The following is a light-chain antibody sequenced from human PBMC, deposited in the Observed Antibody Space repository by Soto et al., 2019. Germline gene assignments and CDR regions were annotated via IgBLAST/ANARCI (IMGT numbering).Light chain of an antibody. V-gene: IGKV1D-12*01. Sequence: DIQMTQSPSSVSASVGDRVTITCRASQGIISWLAWYQQKPGKAPKLLIYAASSLQSVVPSRFSGSGSGTDFTLTISSLQPEDFATYYCQQANSFPVTFGQGTRLEIK. CDR3: QQANSFPVT. CDR2: AAS. CDR1: QGIISW. J-gene: IGKJ5*01.